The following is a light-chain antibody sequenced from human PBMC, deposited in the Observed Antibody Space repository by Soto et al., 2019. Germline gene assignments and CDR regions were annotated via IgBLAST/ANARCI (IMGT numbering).Light chain of an antibody. J-gene: IGKJ3*01. CDR1: QSVSSY. V-gene: IGKV3-20*01. Sequence: EIVLTHSPATLSLSPWERATLSCRASQSVSSYLTWYQQKPGQAPRLLIYGASSRATGIPDRFSGSGSGTDFTLTISRLEPEDFAVYYCQYYGSSVFTFGPGTKVDIK. CDR3: QYYGSSVFT. CDR2: GAS.